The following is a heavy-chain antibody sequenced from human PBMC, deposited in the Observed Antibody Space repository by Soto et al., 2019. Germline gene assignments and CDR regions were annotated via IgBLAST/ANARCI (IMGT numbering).Heavy chain of an antibody. Sequence: QVQLQQWGAGLLKPSETLSLTCAVYGGSFSGYYWSWIRQPPGKGLEWIGEINHSGSTNYNPSLKSRVTISVDTSKNQFSLKLSSVTAADTAVYYCARGRSSPRYYYGSGSYSPHPINGGFDYWGQGTLVTVSS. CDR1: GGSFSGYY. D-gene: IGHD3-10*01. J-gene: IGHJ4*02. V-gene: IGHV4-34*01. CDR2: INHSGST. CDR3: ARGRSSPRYYYGSGSYSPHPINGGFDY.